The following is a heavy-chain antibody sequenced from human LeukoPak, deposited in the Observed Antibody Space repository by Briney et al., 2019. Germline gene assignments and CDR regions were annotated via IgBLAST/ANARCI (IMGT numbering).Heavy chain of an antibody. J-gene: IGHJ4*02. D-gene: IGHD2-15*01. CDR1: GYIFTNYG. V-gene: IGHV1-18*01. CDR3: ARRYCSGGSCYPDY. Sequence: ASVKVSCKASGYIFTNYGISWVRQAPGQGLEWMGWISVYNGDTNYAQKLQGRVTMTTDTSTSTAYMEVRSLRSDDTAVYYCARRYCSGGSCYPDYWGQGTLVTVSS. CDR2: ISVYNGDT.